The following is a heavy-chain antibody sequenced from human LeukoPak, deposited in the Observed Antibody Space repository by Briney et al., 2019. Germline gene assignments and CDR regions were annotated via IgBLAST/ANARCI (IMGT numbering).Heavy chain of an antibody. V-gene: IGHV3-23*01. CDR1: GFTFRRYV. Sequence: GGSLRLSCAASGFTFRRYVMTWVRQAPGKGLEWVSAISGSGDHTYYADSVKGRFTISRDNSKNTLYLQMSSLRAEDTAVYYCAKDRFVSASGTSTYYFDYWGQGTLVTVSS. D-gene: IGHD6-13*01. CDR2: ISGSGDHT. CDR3: AKDRFVSASGTSTYYFDY. J-gene: IGHJ4*02.